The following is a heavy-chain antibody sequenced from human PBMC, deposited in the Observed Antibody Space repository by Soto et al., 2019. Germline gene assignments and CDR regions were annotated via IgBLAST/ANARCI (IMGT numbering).Heavy chain of an antibody. D-gene: IGHD2-15*01. CDR2: MNPNSGNT. CDR1: RYTFTSYD. CDR3: AATVVAASLGAFDI. J-gene: IGHJ3*02. Sequence: GASVKVSCKASRYTFTSYDINWVRQATGQGLEWMGWMNPNSGNTGYAQKFQGRVTMTTNTSINTAYMELSSLRSEDTAVYYCAATVVAASLGAFDIWGQGTMVTVS. V-gene: IGHV1-8*01.